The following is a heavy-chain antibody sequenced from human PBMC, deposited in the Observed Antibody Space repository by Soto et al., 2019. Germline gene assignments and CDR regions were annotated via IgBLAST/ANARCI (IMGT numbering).Heavy chain of an antibody. D-gene: IGHD3-22*01. V-gene: IGHV3-30-3*01. Sequence: PGGSLRLSCASSGFTFSSYAMHWVRQAPGKGLEWVAVISYDGSNKYYADSVEGRFTISRDNSKNTLYLQMNSLRAEDTAVYYCAKEGYYDSSGVKGYWGQGTLVTVSS. J-gene: IGHJ4*02. CDR1: GFTFSSYA. CDR2: ISYDGSNK. CDR3: AKEGYYDSSGVKGY.